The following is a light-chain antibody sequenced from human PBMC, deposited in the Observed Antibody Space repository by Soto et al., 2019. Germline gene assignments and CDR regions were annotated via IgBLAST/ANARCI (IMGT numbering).Light chain of an antibody. CDR1: QSVSSN. J-gene: IGKJ1*01. V-gene: IGKV3-15*01. CDR3: QQYNNWPPTWT. Sequence: EIVLTQAAATLFVSPGERATLSCRASQSVSSNLAWYQQKPGQAPRLLIYGASTRATGIPARFSGSGSGTEFTLTISSLQSEDFAVYYCQQYNNWPPTWTFGQGTKVDIK. CDR2: GAS.